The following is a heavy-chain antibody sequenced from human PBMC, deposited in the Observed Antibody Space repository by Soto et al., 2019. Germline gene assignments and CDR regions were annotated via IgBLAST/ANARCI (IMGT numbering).Heavy chain of an antibody. J-gene: IGHJ4*02. CDR1: GFTFSSYG. D-gene: IGHD3-10*01. V-gene: IGHV3-30*18. Sequence: QVQLVESGGGVVQPGRSLRLSCAASGFTFSSYGMHWVRQAPGKGLEWVAVISYDGSNKYYADSVKGRFTISRDNSKNTLYLQMNSLRAEDTAVYYCAKFYCSGSWADYWGQGTLVTVSS. CDR2: ISYDGSNK. CDR3: AKFYCSGSWADY.